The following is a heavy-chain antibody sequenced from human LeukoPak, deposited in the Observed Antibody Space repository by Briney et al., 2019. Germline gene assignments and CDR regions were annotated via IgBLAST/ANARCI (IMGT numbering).Heavy chain of an antibody. CDR1: GGSFSGYY. CDR3: ARAITIFGAVIYPYYFDY. Sequence: SETLSLTCAVYGGSFSGYYWSWIRQPPGKGLEWIGEINHSGSTNYNPSLKGRVTISVDTSKNQFSLKLSSVTAADTAVYYCARAITIFGAVIYPYYFDYWGQGTLVTVSS. J-gene: IGHJ4*02. V-gene: IGHV4-34*01. D-gene: IGHD3-3*01. CDR2: INHSGST.